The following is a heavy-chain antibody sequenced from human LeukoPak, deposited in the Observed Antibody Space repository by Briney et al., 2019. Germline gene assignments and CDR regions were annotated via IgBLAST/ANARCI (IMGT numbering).Heavy chain of an antibody. V-gene: IGHV1-2*02. J-gene: IGHJ4*02. CDR3: ARDTKVTTSLVY. Sequence: ASVKVSCKASGYTFTGYYMHWVRQAPGQGLEWMGWINPNSGGTSYAQKFQGRVTMTRDTSISTAYMELSRLRSDDTAVYYCARDTKVTTSLVYWGQGTLVTVSS. D-gene: IGHD4-17*01. CDR2: INPNSGGT. CDR1: GYTFTGYY.